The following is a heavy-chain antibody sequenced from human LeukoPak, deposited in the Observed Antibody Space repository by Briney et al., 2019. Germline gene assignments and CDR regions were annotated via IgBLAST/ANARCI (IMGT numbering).Heavy chain of an antibody. V-gene: IGHV1-2*02. CDR3: ARGDLAFVPAADRYGYYL. J-gene: IGHJ4*02. CDR1: GYTFTGYY. Sequence: ASVKVSCKASGYTFTGYYIHWVRQAPGQGLDWMGWINPNNGGTKYAQGFQGRVTMTRATSISTAYMELTNPKSDDTAVYYCARGDLAFVPAADRYGYYLWGQGTLVTVSS. D-gene: IGHD2-2*01. CDR2: INPNNGGT.